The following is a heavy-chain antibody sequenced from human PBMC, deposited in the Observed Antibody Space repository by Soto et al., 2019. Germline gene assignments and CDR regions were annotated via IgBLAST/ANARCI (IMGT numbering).Heavy chain of an antibody. CDR1: GGSISSYY. V-gene: IGHV4-59*08. CDR2: IYYSGST. D-gene: IGHD6-19*01. CDR3: ERLTGSSGWYPYYYYGMDV. Sequence: SENLSLTCTVSGGSISSYYWTWIRQPPGKGLEWIGYIYYSGSTNYNPSLKSRVTISVDTSKNQFSLKLSSVTAADTAVYYCERLTGSSGWYPYYYYGMDVWGQGTTVTVSS. J-gene: IGHJ6*02.